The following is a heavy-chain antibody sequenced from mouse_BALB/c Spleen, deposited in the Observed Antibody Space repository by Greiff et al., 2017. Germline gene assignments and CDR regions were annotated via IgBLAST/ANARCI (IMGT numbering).Heavy chain of an antibody. V-gene: IGHV7-3*02. CDR1: GFTFTDYY. CDR3: ARDRWLLPMDY. Sequence: EVKLVESGGGLVQPGGSLRLSCATSGFTFTDYYMSWFRQPPGKAIEWLGFIRNKANGYTTEYSASVNGRFTISRDNSKSILYLQMNTLRAEDSATYYCARDRWLLPMDYWGQGTSVTVSS. J-gene: IGHJ4*01. D-gene: IGHD2-3*01. CDR2: IRNKANGYTT.